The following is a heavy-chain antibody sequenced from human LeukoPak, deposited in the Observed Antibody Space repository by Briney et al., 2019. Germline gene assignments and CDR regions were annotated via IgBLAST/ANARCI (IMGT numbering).Heavy chain of an antibody. CDR3: ARRVAVARRDAFDI. J-gene: IGHJ3*02. CDR1: GYTLTDFY. D-gene: IGHD6-19*01. CDR2: INPNSGDT. Sequence: ASVKVSCTTSGYTLTDFYMHWVRQAPGPRLEWMGWINPNSGDTNYAQKLQGRVTMSTDTSTGTAYMELRSLRSDDTAVYYCARRVAVARRDAFDIWGQGTMVTVSS. V-gene: IGHV1-2*02.